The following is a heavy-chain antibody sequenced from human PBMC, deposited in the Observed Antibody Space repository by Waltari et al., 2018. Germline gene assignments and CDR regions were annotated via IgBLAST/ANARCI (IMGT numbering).Heavy chain of an antibody. CDR1: GGSISSSY. CDR2: IYYSGST. J-gene: IGHJ4*02. V-gene: IGHV4-59*01. D-gene: IGHD1-26*01. Sequence: QVPLQESGPGLVKPSETLSRTCPVSGGSISSSYWSWTRQPPGKGLEWIGYIYYSGSTNYNPSLKSRVTISVDTSKNQFSLKLSSVTAADTAVYYCARRGSYGPRFDYWGQGTLVTVSS. CDR3: ARRGSYGPRFDY.